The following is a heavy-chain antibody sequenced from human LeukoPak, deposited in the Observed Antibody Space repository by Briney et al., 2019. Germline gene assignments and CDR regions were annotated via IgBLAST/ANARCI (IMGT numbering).Heavy chain of an antibody. CDR1: GFTFSSYA. V-gene: IGHV3-23*01. CDR2: ISGSGGST. J-gene: IGHJ4*02. D-gene: IGHD6-19*01. CDR3: ARAPYSSGWYDY. Sequence: PGGSLRLSCAASGFTFSSYAMSWVRQAPGKGLEWVSGISGSGGSTYYADSVKGRFTISRDNAKNSLYLQMNSLRAEDTAVYYCARAPYSSGWYDYWGQGTLVTVSS.